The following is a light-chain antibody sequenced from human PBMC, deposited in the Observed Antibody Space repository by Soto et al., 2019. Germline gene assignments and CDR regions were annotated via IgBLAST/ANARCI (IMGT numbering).Light chain of an antibody. Sequence: QSALTQPRSVSGSPGQSVTIPCTGTSSDIGGYDYVSWYQQHPGKAPKLMIYDVIKRPSGVPDRFSGSKSGNTASLTISGLQAEDEADYYCSSSAVSCYVIFGGGTKVTVL. CDR3: SSSAVSCYVI. V-gene: IGLV2-11*01. J-gene: IGLJ2*01. CDR1: SSDIGGYDY. CDR2: DVI.